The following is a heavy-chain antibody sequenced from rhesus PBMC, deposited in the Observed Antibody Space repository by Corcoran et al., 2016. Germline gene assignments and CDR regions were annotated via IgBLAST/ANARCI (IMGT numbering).Heavy chain of an antibody. D-gene: IGHD3-34*01. CDR3: ARKVDWGDYYDY. CDR2: ISYSGST. CDR1: GYSISGYY. J-gene: IGHJ4*01. V-gene: IGHV4-122*02. Sequence: QVQLQESGPGLVKPSETLSLTCAVSGYSISGYYWSWIRPAPGKGLEWIGYISYSGSTSYNPSLKSRVTISRDTSKNQFSLKLSSVTAADTAVYYCARKVDWGDYYDYWGQGVLVTVSS.